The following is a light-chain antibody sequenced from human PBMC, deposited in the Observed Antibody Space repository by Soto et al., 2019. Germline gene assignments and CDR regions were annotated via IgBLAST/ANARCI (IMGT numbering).Light chain of an antibody. V-gene: IGLV2-14*01. CDR2: DVS. Sequence: QSALTQPASVSGSHGQSITISCTGTSSDVGGYNYVSWYQQHPGKAPKLMIYDVSNRPSGVSNRFSGSKSGNTASLTISGLQAEDEADYYCSSYTSSSTHHYVFGTGTKVTVL. CDR1: SSDVGGYNY. CDR3: SSYTSSSTHHYV. J-gene: IGLJ1*01.